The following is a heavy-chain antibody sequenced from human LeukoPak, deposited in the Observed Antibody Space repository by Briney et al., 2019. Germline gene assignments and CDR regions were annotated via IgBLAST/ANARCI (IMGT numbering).Heavy chain of an antibody. V-gene: IGHV3-74*01. Sequence: GGSLRLSCAASGFTFSSYAMHWVRQAPGKGLVWVSRINADGSLTNYADSVKGRFTVSRDNAKNSLYLQMNSLRAEDTAVYYCAELGITMIGGVWGKGTTVTISS. CDR2: INADGSLT. CDR3: AELGITMIGGV. CDR1: GFTFSSYA. J-gene: IGHJ6*04. D-gene: IGHD3-10*02.